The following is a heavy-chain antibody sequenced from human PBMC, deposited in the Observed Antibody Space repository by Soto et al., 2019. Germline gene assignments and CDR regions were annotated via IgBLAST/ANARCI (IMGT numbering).Heavy chain of an antibody. CDR1: GDSISSNVW. Sequence: PSETLSLTCVVSGDSISSNVWLILFRQPPGKVLEWIGEVYHNGLTNYNSSLRSRVTMSVDTSKNQFSLKLTSVTAADTAIYYCARDAAVPGETDRFDYWGQGILVTVSS. V-gene: IGHV4-4*02. D-gene: IGHD6-19*01. CDR2: VYHNGLT. CDR3: ARDAAVPGETDRFDY. J-gene: IGHJ4*02.